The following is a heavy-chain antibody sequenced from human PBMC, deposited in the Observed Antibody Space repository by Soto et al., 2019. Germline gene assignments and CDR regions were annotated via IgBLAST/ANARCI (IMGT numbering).Heavy chain of an antibody. D-gene: IGHD3-3*01. J-gene: IGHJ4*02. V-gene: IGHV4-61*01. CDR1: GGSVSSGSYY. CDR2: IYYTGSA. Sequence: PSETLSLTCTVSGGSVSSGSYYWTWIWQPPGKGLEWIGYIYYTGSASYNPSLNSRVTISVDKSKNQFSLRLSSVTAADTAVYYCARLQFYDFWRGSGLTDCWGQGTLVTVSS. CDR3: ARLQFYDFWRGSGLTDC.